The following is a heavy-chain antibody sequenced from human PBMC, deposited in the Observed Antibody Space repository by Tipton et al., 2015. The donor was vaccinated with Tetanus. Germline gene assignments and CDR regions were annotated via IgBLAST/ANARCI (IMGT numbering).Heavy chain of an antibody. CDR3: ARRSLTNYGLDV. V-gene: IGHV3-74*01. CDR2: INPDGRRT. J-gene: IGHJ6*02. Sequence: SLRLSCAASGFTSESHYMHWVRQTPGKGLAWISRINPDGRRTNYADSVKGRFTISRDHAKNTVYPQMNSLRAEDTAVYFCARRSLTNYGLDVWGQGTPVTVSS. CDR1: GFTSESHY. D-gene: IGHD1-1*01.